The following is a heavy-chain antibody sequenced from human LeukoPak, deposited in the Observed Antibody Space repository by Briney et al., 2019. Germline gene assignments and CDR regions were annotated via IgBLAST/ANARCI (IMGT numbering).Heavy chain of an antibody. CDR2: ISSSGSTI. Sequence: GGSLRLSCGASGFTFSSYEMNWVRQAPGKGLEWLSNISSSGSTIHYADSVKGRFTISRDNAKNSLYLQMNSLRAEDTAVYYCAKNGADTHPYYFDYWGQGILVTVSS. D-gene: IGHD2-15*01. J-gene: IGHJ4*02. V-gene: IGHV3-48*03. CDR3: AKNGADTHPYYFDY. CDR1: GFTFSSYE.